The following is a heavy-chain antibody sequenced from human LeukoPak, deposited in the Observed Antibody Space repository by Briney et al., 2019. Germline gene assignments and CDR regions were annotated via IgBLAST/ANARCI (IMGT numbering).Heavy chain of an antibody. D-gene: IGHD4-17*01. CDR2: MNPNSGNT. Sequence: ASVKVSCKASGYTFTGYDINWVRQATGRGLEWMGWMNPNSGNTGYAQKFQGRGTMTRNTSISTAYMELSSLRSEDTAVYYCARVSNDYGAYNVIDYFDYWGQGTLVTVSS. CDR3: ARVSNDYGAYNVIDYFDY. CDR1: GYTFTGYD. J-gene: IGHJ4*02. V-gene: IGHV1-8*01.